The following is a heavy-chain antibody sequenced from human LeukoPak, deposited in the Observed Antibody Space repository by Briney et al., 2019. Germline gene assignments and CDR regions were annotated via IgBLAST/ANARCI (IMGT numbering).Heavy chain of an antibody. J-gene: IGHJ4*02. V-gene: IGHV3-23*01. Sequence: GGSLRLSCAASGFTFSSNDMSWVRQAPGKGLEWVSGISGTDGSRSYADSVKGRFTISRGNSKNTLFLQMSSLRAEDTAVYYCAKKYSNSWPAFDYWGQGTLVTVSS. CDR1: GFTFSSND. CDR2: ISGTDGSR. D-gene: IGHD4-11*01. CDR3: AKKYSNSWPAFDY.